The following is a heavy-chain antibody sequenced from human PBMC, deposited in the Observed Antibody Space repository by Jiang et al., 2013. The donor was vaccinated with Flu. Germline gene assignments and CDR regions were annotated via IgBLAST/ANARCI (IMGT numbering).Heavy chain of an antibody. Sequence: TLTCSFSGFSLRTTAMGVAWIRQPPGKALEWLALIYWDDSKRYSYSPSLRSRLTITKDTSKNQVVLTMANVDPVDTATYYCAHKPYYSGSGSYYNVWGQGTLVTVSS. J-gene: IGHJ4*02. D-gene: IGHD3-10*01. CDR2: IYWDDSK. CDR1: GFSLRTTAMG. CDR3: AHKPYYSGSGSYYNV. V-gene: IGHV2-5*02.